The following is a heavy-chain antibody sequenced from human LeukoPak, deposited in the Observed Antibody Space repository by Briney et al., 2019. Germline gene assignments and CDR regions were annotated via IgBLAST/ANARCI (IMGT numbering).Heavy chain of an antibody. CDR2: INHSGST. CDR3: ARGSSSTFDY. J-gene: IGHJ4*02. V-gene: IGHV4-34*01. Sequence: PSETLPLTCAVYGGSFSGYYWSWIRQPPGKGLEWIGEINHSGSTNYNPSLKSRVTISVDTSKNQFSLKLSSVTAADTAVYYCARGSSSTFDYWGQGTLVTVSS. D-gene: IGHD6-6*01. CDR1: GGSFSGYY.